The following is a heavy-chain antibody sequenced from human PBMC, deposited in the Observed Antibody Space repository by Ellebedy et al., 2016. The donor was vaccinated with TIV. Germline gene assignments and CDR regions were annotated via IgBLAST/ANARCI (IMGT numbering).Heavy chain of an antibody. J-gene: IGHJ3*02. CDR2: SRNKANSFTT. D-gene: IGHD7-27*01. CDR3: ARPTGDQWGDAFDI. V-gene: IGHV3-72*01. Sequence: GESLKISCSASGFTFSSHAMIWVRQAPGKGLEWVGRSRNKANSFTTEYAASVKGRFTISRDDLRNSVNLQMNSLKTEDTAMYYCARPTGDQWGDAFDIWGQGTMVTVSS. CDR1: GFTFSSHA.